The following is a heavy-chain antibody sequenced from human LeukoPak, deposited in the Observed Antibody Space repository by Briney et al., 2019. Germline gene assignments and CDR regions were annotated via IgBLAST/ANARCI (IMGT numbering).Heavy chain of an antibody. D-gene: IGHD2-2*01. CDR2: ISSSSSYI. CDR1: AFSFSTHT. V-gene: IGHV3-21*01. J-gene: IGHJ4*02. CDR3: ARARDCSSASCRLDS. Sequence: GGSLRLSCTASAFSFSTHTMDWVRQAPGKGLEWVSSISSSSSYIYYADSVKGRFTISRDNAKNSLSLQMSSLRADDTAVYYYARARDCSSASCRLDSWGQGTLVTVSS.